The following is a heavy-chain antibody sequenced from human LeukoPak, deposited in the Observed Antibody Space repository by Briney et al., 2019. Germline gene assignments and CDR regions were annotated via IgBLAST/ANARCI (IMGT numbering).Heavy chain of an antibody. CDR2: ISYDGSNK. CDR1: GFSFSSYG. D-gene: IGHD5-12*01. Sequence: PGRSLRLSCAASGFSFSSYGMHWVRQAPGKGLEWVAVISYDGSNKYYADSAKGRFTISRDNSKNTLYLQMNSLRAEDTAVYYCARVGGYSGYDLFDYWGQGTLVTVSS. J-gene: IGHJ4*02. V-gene: IGHV3-30*03. CDR3: ARVGGYSGYDLFDY.